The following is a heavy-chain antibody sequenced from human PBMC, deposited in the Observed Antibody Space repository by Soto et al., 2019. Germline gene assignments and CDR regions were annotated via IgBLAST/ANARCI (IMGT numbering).Heavy chain of an antibody. CDR1: GGSFSGYY. J-gene: IGHJ6*02. Sequence: PSETLSLTCAVYGGSFSGYYWSWIRQPPGKGLEWIGEINHSGSTNYNPSLKSRVTISVDTSKNQFSLKLSSVTAADTAVYYCGSTTIFGDYYYYYGMDVWGQGTTVTVSS. CDR2: INHSGST. V-gene: IGHV4-34*01. D-gene: IGHD3-3*01. CDR3: GSTTIFGDYYYYYGMDV.